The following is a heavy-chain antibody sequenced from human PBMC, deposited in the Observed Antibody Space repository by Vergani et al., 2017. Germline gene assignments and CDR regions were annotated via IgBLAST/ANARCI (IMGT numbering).Heavy chain of an antibody. V-gene: IGHV3-33*01. J-gene: IGHJ4*02. Sequence: QVQLVESGGGVVQPGRSLRFSCAASGFTFSSYGMHWVRQAPGKGLEWVAVIWYDGSNKYYADSVKGRFTISRDNSKNTLYLQMNSLRAEDTAVYYCGSSGPYYDFSFDYWGQGTLVTVSS. CDR3: GSSGPYYDFSFDY. CDR2: IWYDGSNK. D-gene: IGHD3-3*01. CDR1: GFTFSSYG.